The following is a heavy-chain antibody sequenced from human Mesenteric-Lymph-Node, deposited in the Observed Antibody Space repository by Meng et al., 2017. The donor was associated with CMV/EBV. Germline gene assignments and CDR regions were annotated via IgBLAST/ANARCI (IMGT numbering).Heavy chain of an antibody. CDR3: ARVLVYCSSTNCFNWFDP. CDR1: SSDPYS. V-gene: IGHV4-61*01. Sequence: SSDPYSWGWIRQPPGKGLECIGYIYYSGSPNYNPSLKSRVTISVDTSKNQFSLKLSSVTAADTAVYYCARVLVYCSSTNCFNWFDPWGQGTLVTVSS. D-gene: IGHD2-2*01. J-gene: IGHJ5*02. CDR2: IYYSGSP.